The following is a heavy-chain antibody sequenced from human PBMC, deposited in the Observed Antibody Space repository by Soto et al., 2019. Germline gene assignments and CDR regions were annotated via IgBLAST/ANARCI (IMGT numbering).Heavy chain of an antibody. Sequence: QVQLVESGGGVVQPGRSLRLSCAASGFTFSSYGMHWVRQAPGKGLEWVAVISYDGSNKYYADSVKGRFTISRDNSKNTLYLQMNSLRAEDTAVYYCAKAPLSPSDYYYYGMDVW. CDR3: AKAPLSPSDYYYYGMDV. V-gene: IGHV3-30*18. CDR2: ISYDGSNK. J-gene: IGHJ6*01. CDR1: GFTFSSYG.